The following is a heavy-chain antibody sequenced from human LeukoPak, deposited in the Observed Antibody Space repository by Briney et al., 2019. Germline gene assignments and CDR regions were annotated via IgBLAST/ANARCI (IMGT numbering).Heavy chain of an antibody. CDR1: GGTFSNYA. CDR3: ARVPADHHSIVDY. CDR2: IIPIVGTT. J-gene: IGHJ4*02. Sequence: SVKVSCKATGGTFSNYAISWVRQAPGQGLEWMGVIIPIVGTTNYAQKFQGRVTISADASTNTLYMDLSSLGSEDTAVYYCARVPADHHSIVDYWGQGTLVTVSS. V-gene: IGHV1-69*01. D-gene: IGHD2-15*01.